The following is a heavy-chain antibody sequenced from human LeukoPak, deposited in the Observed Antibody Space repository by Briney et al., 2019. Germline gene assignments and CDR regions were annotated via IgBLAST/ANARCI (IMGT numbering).Heavy chain of an antibody. Sequence: GGSLRLSCAASGLTFSAYWMHWVRQVPGKGLMWVSRINSDGTSTTYADSVKGRFTLSRDNAKNTVYLQMNSPETEDTAVYYCTTEASGSRDYYGMDVWGQGTTVTVSS. CDR1: GLTFSAYW. D-gene: IGHD6-19*01. CDR2: INSDGTST. J-gene: IGHJ6*02. CDR3: TTEASGSRDYYGMDV. V-gene: IGHV3-74*01.